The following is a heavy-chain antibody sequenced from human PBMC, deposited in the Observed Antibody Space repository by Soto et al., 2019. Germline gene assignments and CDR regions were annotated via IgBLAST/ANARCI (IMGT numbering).Heavy chain of an antibody. CDR3: AKALGYGFDY. D-gene: IGHD5-18*01. Sequence: LRLSCAASGFTFDDYAMRWVRQAPWKGLEWVSGISWNSGSIGYADSVKGRFTISRDNAKNSLYLQMNSLRAEDTALYYCAKALGYGFDYWGQGTLVTVSS. J-gene: IGHJ4*02. V-gene: IGHV3-9*01. CDR2: ISWNSGSI. CDR1: GFTFDDYA.